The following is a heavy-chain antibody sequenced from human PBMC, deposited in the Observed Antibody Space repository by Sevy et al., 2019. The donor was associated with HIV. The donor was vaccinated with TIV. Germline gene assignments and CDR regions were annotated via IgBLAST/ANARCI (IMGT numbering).Heavy chain of an antibody. J-gene: IGHJ4*02. D-gene: IGHD3-3*01. V-gene: IGHV3-30*04. Sequence: GGSLRLSCAASGFTFSSYAMHWVRQAPGKGLEWVAVISYDGSNKYYADSVKGRFTISRDNSKNTLYLQMNSLRADDTAVYYCARGVYRSVTIFGVVTGFDYWGQGTLVTVSS. CDR3: ARGVYRSVTIFGVVTGFDY. CDR1: GFTFSSYA. CDR2: ISYDGSNK.